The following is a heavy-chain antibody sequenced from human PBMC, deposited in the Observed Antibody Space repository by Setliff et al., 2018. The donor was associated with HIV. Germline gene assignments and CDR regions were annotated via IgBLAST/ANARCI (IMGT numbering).Heavy chain of an antibody. V-gene: IGHV4-59*01. Sequence: SETLSLTCTVSGGSISGYYWSWIRQPPGKGLEWIASIQYSDSSHYNPSLQSRVTISVDTSTKQFSLYLSSVNETDTAVYYCARSGYTSGFYWVFGAFGVWGQGKMVTVSS. D-gene: IGHD3-22*01. CDR3: ARSGYTSGFYWVFGAFGV. J-gene: IGHJ3*01. CDR1: GGSISGYY. CDR2: IQYSDSS.